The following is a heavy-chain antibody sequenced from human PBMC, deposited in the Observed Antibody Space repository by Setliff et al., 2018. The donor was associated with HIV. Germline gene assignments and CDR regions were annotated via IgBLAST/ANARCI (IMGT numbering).Heavy chain of an antibody. Sequence: AASVKVSCKASGYTFNNYAMNWVRQAPRQGLELMGWINTNTGNPTYAQGFTGRFVFSLDTSVSTAYLQISSLKAEDTAVYFCARDLKRPNFNFWGGYPIPFDSWGQGTLVTVSS. V-gene: IGHV7-4-1*02. J-gene: IGHJ4*02. CDR2: INTNTGNP. CDR1: GYTFNNYA. D-gene: IGHD3-3*01. CDR3: ARDLKRPNFNFWGGYPIPFDS.